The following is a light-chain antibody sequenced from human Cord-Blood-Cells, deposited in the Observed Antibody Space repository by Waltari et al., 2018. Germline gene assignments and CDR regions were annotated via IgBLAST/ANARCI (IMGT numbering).Light chain of an antibody. CDR1: QSISSY. J-gene: IGKJ2*03. CDR2: AAS. CDR3: QQSYSTLYS. Sequence: DIQMTPSPSSLPASVGNRVSLTCRASQSISSYLNWYQQKPGKAPKLLIYAASSLQSGVPSRFSGSGSGTDFTLTISSLQPEDFATYYCQQSYSTLYSFGQGTKLEIK. V-gene: IGKV1-39*01.